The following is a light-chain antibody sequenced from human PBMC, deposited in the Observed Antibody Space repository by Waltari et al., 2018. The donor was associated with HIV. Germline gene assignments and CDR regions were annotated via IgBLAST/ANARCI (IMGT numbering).Light chain of an antibody. J-gene: IGLJ2*01. CDR2: DVS. Sequence: QSALTQPAPVAGSPGQSITISCTGTSSDVGGYTYVSWYQQPPGNAPKLVIDDVSERPSGVSNRFSGSKSGNTASLTISGLQAEDEADYNCCSYAGSSTLLFGGGTKVTVL. CDR3: CSYAGSSTLL. V-gene: IGLV2-23*01. CDR1: SSDVGGYTY.